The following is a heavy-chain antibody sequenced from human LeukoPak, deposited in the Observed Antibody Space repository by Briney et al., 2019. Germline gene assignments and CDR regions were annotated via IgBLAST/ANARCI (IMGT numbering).Heavy chain of an antibody. CDR1: GYSFANYW. J-gene: IGHJ5*02. CDR3: ARAASYSSLRYNWFDP. Sequence: GESLKISCKGSGYSFANYWIAWVRQMPGKGLEWMGIIYPDDSDTRYSPSFQGQVTISLDKSISTAYLQWSSLKASDTAMYYCARAASYSSLRYNWFDPWGQGTLVTVSS. V-gene: IGHV5-51*01. D-gene: IGHD1-26*01. CDR2: IYPDDSDT.